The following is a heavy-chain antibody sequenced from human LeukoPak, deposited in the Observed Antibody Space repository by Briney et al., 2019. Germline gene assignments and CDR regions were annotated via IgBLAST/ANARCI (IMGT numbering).Heavy chain of an antibody. D-gene: IGHD2-15*01. CDR2: IYYSGST. V-gene: IGHV4-39*07. J-gene: IGHJ6*03. Sequence: SETLSLTCTVSGGSISSSSYYWGWIRQPPGKGLAWIGSIYYSGSTYYNPSLKSRVTISVDTSKNQFSLKLSSVTAADTAVYYCARRVDYYYYMDVWGKGTTVTASS. CDR1: GGSISSSSYY. CDR3: ARRVDYYYYMDV.